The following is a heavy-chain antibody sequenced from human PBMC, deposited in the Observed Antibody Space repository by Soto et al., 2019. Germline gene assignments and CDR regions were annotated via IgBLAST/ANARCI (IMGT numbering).Heavy chain of an antibody. J-gene: IGHJ4*02. CDR2: ISSSSSTI. D-gene: IGHD6-13*01. CDR1: GFTFGSYS. CDR3: ARTRSGQQLAPRDY. Sequence: PVGPLRLSCAASGFTFGSYSMNWVRQAPGKGLEWVSYISSSSSTIYYADSVKGRFTISRDNAKNSLYLQMNSLRAEDTAVYYCARTRSGQQLAPRDYWGQGT. V-gene: IGHV3-48*01.